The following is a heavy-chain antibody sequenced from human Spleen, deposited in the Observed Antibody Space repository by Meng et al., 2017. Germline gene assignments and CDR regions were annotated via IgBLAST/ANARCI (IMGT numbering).Heavy chain of an antibody. J-gene: IGHJ4*02. V-gene: IGHV1-2*02. D-gene: IGHD3-22*01. CDR2: INPNNGGT. CDR1: GYSFTGYY. CDR3: ARGGYYSDY. Sequence: ASVKVSCKASGYSFTGYYMHRLRQAPGQGLEGMGWINPNNGGTNYAQQFQGRVTMTRDTSISTAYMELSKLRSDDTAVYYCARGGYYSDYWGQGTLVTVSS.